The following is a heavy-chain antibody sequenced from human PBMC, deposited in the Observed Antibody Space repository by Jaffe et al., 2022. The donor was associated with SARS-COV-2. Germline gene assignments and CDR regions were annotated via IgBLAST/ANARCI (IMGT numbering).Heavy chain of an antibody. CDR2: ISGSSSYK. CDR1: GFTFSTYS. J-gene: IGHJ4*02. V-gene: IGHV3-21*01. CDR3: ARNPGLYDFWSGPNPGHLDS. D-gene: IGHD3-3*01. Sequence: EVQLVESGGGLVKPGGSLRLSCAASGFTFSTYSMHWVRQAPGKGLEWVSSISGSSSYKYYADSVVGRFTISRDNADRSLYLQMDSLRAEDTAVYYCARNPGLYDFWSGPNPGHLDSWGQGALVTVSS.